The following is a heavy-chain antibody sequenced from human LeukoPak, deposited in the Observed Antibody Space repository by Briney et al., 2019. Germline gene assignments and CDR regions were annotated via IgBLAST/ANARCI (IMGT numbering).Heavy chain of an antibody. CDR1: GGSISSGDYY. CDR3: ASQVKYSSGWYGSEDY. D-gene: IGHD6-19*01. V-gene: IGHV4-30-4*01. Sequence: PSQTLSLTCTVSGGSISSGDYYWSWIRQPPGKGLEWIGYIYYSGSTYYNPSLESRVTISVDTSKNQFSLKLSSVTAADTAVYYCASQVKYSSGWYGSEDYWGQGTLVTVSS. CDR2: IYYSGST. J-gene: IGHJ4*02.